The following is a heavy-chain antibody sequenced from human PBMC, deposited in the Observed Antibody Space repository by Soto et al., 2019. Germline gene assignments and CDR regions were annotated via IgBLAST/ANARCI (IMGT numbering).Heavy chain of an antibody. CDR2: IYFTGTT. D-gene: IGHD4-17*01. CDR3: ARDPLYDYGDLSHVFEI. CDR1: GASINNYY. J-gene: IGHJ3*02. Sequence: SETLSLTCTVSGASINNYYLGWFRQSPGKGLEWIGYIYFTGTTSYHPSLKSRVTISLDTSRNQMSLQLNSVTAADTALYYCARDPLYDYGDLSHVFEIWGQGTMVTVSS. V-gene: IGHV4-59*12.